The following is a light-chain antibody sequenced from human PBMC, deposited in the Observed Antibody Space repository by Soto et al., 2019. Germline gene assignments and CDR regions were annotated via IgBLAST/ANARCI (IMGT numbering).Light chain of an antibody. J-gene: IGKJ4*01. CDR3: QQRKYWPPLT. CDR2: DAS. Sequence: EVVLTQSPVTLALSPGDGDTLSCRTSHSVDIYLAWYQQKPGQAPRLLIYDASNRATGIPARFSGSGSGTDFTLTIRSLEPEDVAVYYCQQRKYWPPLTFGGGTKVELK. CDR1: HSVDIY. V-gene: IGKV3-11*01.